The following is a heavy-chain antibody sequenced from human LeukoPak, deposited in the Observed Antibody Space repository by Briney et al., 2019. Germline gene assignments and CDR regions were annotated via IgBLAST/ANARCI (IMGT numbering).Heavy chain of an antibody. CDR1: RGTFTTYA. CDR3: ARVGGSGSYYKADWFDP. CDR2: IIPIFGTA. Sequence: SVKVSSTASRGTFTTYAISWVRQAPGQGREWMGGIIPIFGTANYAQKFQGRVTITADESTSTAYMELSSLRSEDTAVYYCARVGGSGSYYKADWFDPWGQGTLVTVSS. V-gene: IGHV1-69*01. J-gene: IGHJ5*02. D-gene: IGHD3-10*01.